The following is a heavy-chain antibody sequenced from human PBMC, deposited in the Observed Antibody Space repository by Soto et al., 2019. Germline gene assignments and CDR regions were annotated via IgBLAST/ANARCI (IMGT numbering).Heavy chain of an antibody. V-gene: IGHV5-51*01. CDR2: IYPGDSDT. CDR1: GYSFTSYW. D-gene: IGHD5-18*01. Sequence: GESLKISCKGSGYSFTSYWIGWVRQMPGKGLEWMGIIYPGDSDTRYSPSFQGQVTISADKSISTAYLQWSSLKASDTAMYYCASSGYSYGTAYYYYYGMDVWGQGTTVTVSS. J-gene: IGHJ6*02. CDR3: ASSGYSYGTAYYYYYGMDV.